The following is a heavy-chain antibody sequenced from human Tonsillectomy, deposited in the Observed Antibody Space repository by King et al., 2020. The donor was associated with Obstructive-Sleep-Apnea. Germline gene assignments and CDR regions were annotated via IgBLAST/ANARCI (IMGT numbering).Heavy chain of an antibody. CDR3: ASSFYDSSGYYSWVDY. CDR2: IYHSGST. D-gene: IGHD3-22*01. V-gene: IGHV4-4*02. CDR1: GGSISSSNW. J-gene: IGHJ4*02. Sequence: VQLQESGPGLVKPSGTLSLTCAVSGGSISSSNWWSWVRQPPGKGLEWIGEIYHSGSTNYNPSLKSRVTISVDKSKNQFSLKLRSVTAADTAVYYCASSFYDSSGYYSWVDYWGQGTLVTVSS.